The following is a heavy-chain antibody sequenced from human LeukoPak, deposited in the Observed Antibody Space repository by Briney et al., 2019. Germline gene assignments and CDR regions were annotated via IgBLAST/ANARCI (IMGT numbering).Heavy chain of an antibody. Sequence: GGSLRLSCAASGFTSSSYWMSWVRQAPGKGLEWVANIKQDGSVEYYVDSVKGRFTISRDNAKNSLYLQMNSLRGEDTAVYYCARAPRPGFWSGYCEYWGQGTLVTVSS. CDR2: IKQDGSVE. D-gene: IGHD3-3*01. V-gene: IGHV3-7*01. CDR3: ARAPRPGFWSGYCEY. CDR1: GFTSSSYW. J-gene: IGHJ4*02.